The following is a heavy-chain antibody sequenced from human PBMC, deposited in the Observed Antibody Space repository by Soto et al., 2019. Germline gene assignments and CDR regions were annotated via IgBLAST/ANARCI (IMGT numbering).Heavy chain of an antibody. CDR3: TRADSDVVILPDVRPLFDL. CDR1: GYDFFKYK. Sequence: QAQLVQSGAEVKKPGASVKVSCKTSGYDFFKYKMHWVRQAPGQGLEWMGVINPNGGYTRHAQKFQGRVIMTRDTSSKIVYMELSGLTSEDTAMYYCTRADSDVVILPDVRPLFDLWGQGALVTVSS. V-gene: IGHV1-46*01. CDR2: INPNGGYT. J-gene: IGHJ4*02. D-gene: IGHD2-21*02.